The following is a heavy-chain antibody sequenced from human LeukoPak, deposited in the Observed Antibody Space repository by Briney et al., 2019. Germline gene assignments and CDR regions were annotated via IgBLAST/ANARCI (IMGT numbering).Heavy chain of an antibody. CDR3: ARDVELVGFDY. V-gene: IGHV1-69*06. D-gene: IGHD5-24*01. CDR1: GGTFSSYA. CDR2: IIPIFGTA. Sequence: GASVKVSCKAPGGTFSSYAISWVRQAPGQGLEWVGGIIPIFGTANYAQKFQGRVAITADKSTSTAYMELSSLRSEDTAVYYCARDVELVGFDYWGQGTLVTVSS. J-gene: IGHJ4*02.